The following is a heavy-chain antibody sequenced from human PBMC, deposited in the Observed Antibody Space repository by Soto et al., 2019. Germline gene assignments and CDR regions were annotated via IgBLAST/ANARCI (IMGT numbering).Heavy chain of an antibody. CDR2: IYYSGST. J-gene: IGHJ4*02. V-gene: IGHV4-39*01. CDR3: ARHWGGLIDY. CDR1: GGSISSSSYY. D-gene: IGHD2-21*01. Sequence: QLQLQESGPGLVKPSETLSLTCTVSGGSISSSSYYWGWIRQPPGKGLEWIGSIYYSGSTYYNPSLKSRVTTSVDTSKNQFSLKLSSVTAADTAVYYCARHWGGLIDYWGQGTLVTVSS.